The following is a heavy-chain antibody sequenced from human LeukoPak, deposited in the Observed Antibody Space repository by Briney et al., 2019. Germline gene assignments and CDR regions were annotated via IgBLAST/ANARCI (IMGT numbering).Heavy chain of an antibody. J-gene: IGHJ4*02. CDR2: INWNGGST. D-gene: IGHD5-12*01. V-gene: IGHV3-20*04. CDR3: ARDYSSGYNGYFDY. Sequence: GGSLRLSCAASAFTFDDYGMSWVRQAPGKGLEWVSGINWNGGSTGYADSVKGRFTIFREKAKNSLYLQMDSLRAEDTAFYYCARDYSSGYNGYFDYWGQGTLVTVSS. CDR1: AFTFDDYG.